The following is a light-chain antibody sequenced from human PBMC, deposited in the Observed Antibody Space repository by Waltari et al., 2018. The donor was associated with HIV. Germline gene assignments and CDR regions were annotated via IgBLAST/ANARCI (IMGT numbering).Light chain of an antibody. CDR2: DAS. CDR3: HQFGSSTSYT. CDR1: QTVSNNY. Sequence: EIVLTHSPATLSLSPGERATLSWGASQTVSNNYLAWYQQKPGLAPRLIIYDASSRATGVPDRFSGSGSGTDYTLTIARLEPEDFAVYYCHQFGSSTSYTFGQGTKLEIK. J-gene: IGKJ2*01. V-gene: IGKV3D-20*01.